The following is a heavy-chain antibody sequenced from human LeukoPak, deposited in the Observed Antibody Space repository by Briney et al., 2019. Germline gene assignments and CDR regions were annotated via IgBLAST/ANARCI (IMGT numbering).Heavy chain of an antibody. Sequence: GGSLRLSCAASGFTFDDYAMHWVRQAPGKGLEWVSGISWNSGSIGYADSVKGRFTISRDNAKNSLYLQMNSLRAEDTALYYCAKSSLSGIAVAGNYFDYWGQGTLVTVSS. J-gene: IGHJ4*02. CDR1: GFTFDDYA. CDR2: ISWNSGSI. D-gene: IGHD6-19*01. CDR3: AKSSLSGIAVAGNYFDY. V-gene: IGHV3-9*01.